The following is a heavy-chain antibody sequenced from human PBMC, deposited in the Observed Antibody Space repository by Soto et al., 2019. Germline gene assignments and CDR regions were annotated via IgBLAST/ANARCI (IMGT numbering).Heavy chain of an antibody. J-gene: IGHJ1*01. D-gene: IGHD2-2*01. V-gene: IGHV1-3*01. CDR2: INAGNGNT. Sequence: ASGKVSCKASGYTFTSYAMHWVRQAPGQRLEWMGWINAGNGNTKYSQKFQGRVTITRDTSASTAYMELSSLRSEDTAVYYCARVFACSSTSCSAEYFQHWGQGTLVTVSS. CDR1: GYTFTSYA. CDR3: ARVFACSSTSCSAEYFQH.